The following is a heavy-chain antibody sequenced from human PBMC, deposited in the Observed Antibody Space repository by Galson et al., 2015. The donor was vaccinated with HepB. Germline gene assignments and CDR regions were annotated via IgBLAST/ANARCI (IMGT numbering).Heavy chain of an antibody. CDR1: GFTFGDYA. Sequence: SLRLSCAASGFTFGDYAMSWFRQAPGKGLEWVGFIRSKAYGGTTEYAASVKGRFTISRDDSKSIAYLQMNSLKTEDTAVYYCTREPTSSFPSDYYDSSVVNDAFDIWGQGTMVTVSS. J-gene: IGHJ3*02. CDR2: IRSKAYGGTT. D-gene: IGHD3-22*01. V-gene: IGHV3-49*03. CDR3: TREPTSSFPSDYYDSSVVNDAFDI.